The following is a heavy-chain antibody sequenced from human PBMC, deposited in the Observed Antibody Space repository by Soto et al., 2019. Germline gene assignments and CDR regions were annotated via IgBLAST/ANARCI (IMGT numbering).Heavy chain of an antibody. CDR1: GGIFSTYA. D-gene: IGHD3-10*01. Sequence: QVQLVQSGAEVKKPGSSVKVYCKASGGIFSTYAISWLRQAPGHGLEWMGGIIPIFGTPNYAQRFQGRVTITADESTSTACMELSRLRSEDTAVYYCARDRDDYGSGNYYNRIDFWGQGTLVTVSS. CDR3: ARDRDDYGSGNYYNRIDF. CDR2: IIPIFGTP. V-gene: IGHV1-69*01. J-gene: IGHJ4*02.